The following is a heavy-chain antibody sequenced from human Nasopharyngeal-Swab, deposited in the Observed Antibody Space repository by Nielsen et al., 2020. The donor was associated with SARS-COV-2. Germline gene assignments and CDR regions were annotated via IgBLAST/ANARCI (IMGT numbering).Heavy chain of an antibody. J-gene: IGHJ4*02. V-gene: IGHV3-73*01. CDR1: GFTFSGSA. CDR3: TRDAFDY. CDR2: IRSKANSYAT. Sequence: GESLKISCAASGFTFSGSAMHWVRQASGKGLEWDGRIRSKANSYATAYAASVKGRFTISRDDSKNTAYLQMNSLKTEDTAVYYCTRDAFDYWGQGTLVTVSS.